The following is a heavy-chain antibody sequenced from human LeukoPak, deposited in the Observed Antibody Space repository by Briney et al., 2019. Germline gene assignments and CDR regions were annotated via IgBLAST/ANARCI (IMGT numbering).Heavy chain of an antibody. CDR3: AREGGTYPYNFDY. V-gene: IGHV3-33*01. J-gene: IGHJ4*02. D-gene: IGHD1-14*01. Sequence: GRSLRLSCAASGFTFSSYCMHWVRQSPGKGLEWVAIIWFYGSNKYYAESVKGRFTISRDNSMNTLYLQMNSLRAEDTAVYYCAREGGTYPYNFDYWGQGTLVTVSS. CDR1: GFTFSSYC. CDR2: IWFYGSNK.